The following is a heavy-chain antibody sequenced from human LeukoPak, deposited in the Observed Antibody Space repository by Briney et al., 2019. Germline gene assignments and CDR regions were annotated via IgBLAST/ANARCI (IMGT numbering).Heavy chain of an antibody. V-gene: IGHV3-21*05. CDR3: ARHPGNGDGHNFDY. Sequence: GGSLRLSCAASGFTFSSYSMNWVRQAPGKGLEWVSYISSSSSYIYYADSVKGRFTISRDNAKNSLYLQMNSLRAEDTAVYYCARHPGNGDGHNFDYWGQGTLVTVSS. D-gene: IGHD4-17*01. CDR1: GFTFSSYS. J-gene: IGHJ4*02. CDR2: ISSSSSYI.